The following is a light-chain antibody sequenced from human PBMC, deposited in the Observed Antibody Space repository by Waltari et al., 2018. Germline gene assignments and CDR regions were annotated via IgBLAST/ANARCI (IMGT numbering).Light chain of an antibody. Sequence: QTVLTQPPSASGTPGQTVTISCSGSSSNIGNNYVYWYQHLPGTAPRLLSYWNYHRPSGVSDLFFASRSGTSASLAIGGLRSEDEADYFCLAWDDSLSVWLFGGGTKVTVL. CDR1: SSNIGNNY. CDR3: LAWDDSLSVWL. CDR2: WNY. J-gene: IGLJ3*02. V-gene: IGLV1-47*01.